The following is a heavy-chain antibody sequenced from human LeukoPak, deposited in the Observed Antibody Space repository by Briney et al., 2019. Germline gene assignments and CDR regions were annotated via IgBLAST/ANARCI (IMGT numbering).Heavy chain of an antibody. CDR3: ARGYSGSYVFDY. D-gene: IGHD1-26*01. V-gene: IGHV3-66*01. Sequence: GGSLRLSCEASGFSFSSYWMTWVRQAPGKGLEWVSVIYSGGSTYYADSVKGRFTISRDNSKNTLYLQMNSLRAEDTAVYYCARGYSGSYVFDYWGQGTLVTVSS. CDR2: IYSGGST. CDR1: GFSFSSYW. J-gene: IGHJ4*02.